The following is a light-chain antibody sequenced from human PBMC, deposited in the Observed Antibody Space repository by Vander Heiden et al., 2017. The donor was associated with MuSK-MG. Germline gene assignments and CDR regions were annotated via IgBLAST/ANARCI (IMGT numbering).Light chain of an antibody. J-gene: IGKJ5*01. CDR3: QQYYSTPIT. Sequence: DIVMPQSPDSLAVSLGERATINCKSSQSFLYSSNNKNYLAWYQQKPGQPPKLLIYWASTRESGVPDRFSGSGSGTDFTLTISSLQAEDVAVYYCQQYYSTPITFGQGTRLEIK. CDR2: WAS. V-gene: IGKV4-1*01. CDR1: QSFLYSSNNKNY.